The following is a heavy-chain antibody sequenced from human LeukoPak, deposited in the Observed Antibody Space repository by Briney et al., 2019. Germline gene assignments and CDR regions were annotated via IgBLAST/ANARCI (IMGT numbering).Heavy chain of an antibody. D-gene: IGHD4-17*01. V-gene: IGHV4-59*12. CDR3: ARSGYGDYDLLTWFDP. CDR2: IYSSGST. Sequence: SETLPLTCTVCGGSISSYYWSWIRQPPGKGLEWFGYIYSSGSTNYNPSLKSRVTISVDTSKNQFSLKLRSVTAADTAVYYCARSGYGDYDLLTWFDPWGQGTLVTVSS. J-gene: IGHJ5*02. CDR1: GGSISSYY.